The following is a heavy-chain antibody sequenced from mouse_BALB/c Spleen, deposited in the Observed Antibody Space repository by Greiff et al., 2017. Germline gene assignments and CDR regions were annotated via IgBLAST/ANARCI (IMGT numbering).Heavy chain of an antibody. CDR2: ISSGGSYT. D-gene: IGHD1-2*01. Sequence: EVLVVESGGDLVKPGGSLKLSCAASGFTFSSYGLSWVRQTPDKRLEWVATISSGGSYTYYPDSVKGRFTISRDNAKNTLYLQMSSLKSEDTAMYYCARATLNTACYYFDYWGQGTTLTVSS. V-gene: IGHV5-6*01. CDR1: GFTFSSYG. CDR3: ARATLNTACYYFDY. J-gene: IGHJ2*01.